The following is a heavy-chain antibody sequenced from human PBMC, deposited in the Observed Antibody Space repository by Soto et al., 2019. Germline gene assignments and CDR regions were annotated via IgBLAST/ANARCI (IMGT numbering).Heavy chain of an antibody. CDR3: AKDNKVIVDFVDTIHFDY. CDR1: GFTFDDYA. CDR2: ISWNSGSI. D-gene: IGHD5-12*01. Sequence: GVSLRLSCAASGFTFDDYAMHWVRQAPGKGLEWVSGISWNSGSIGYADSVKGRFTISRDNAKNSLYLQMNSLRAEDTAVYYCAKDNKVIVDFVDTIHFDYWGQGTLVTVSS. J-gene: IGHJ4*02. V-gene: IGHV3-9*01.